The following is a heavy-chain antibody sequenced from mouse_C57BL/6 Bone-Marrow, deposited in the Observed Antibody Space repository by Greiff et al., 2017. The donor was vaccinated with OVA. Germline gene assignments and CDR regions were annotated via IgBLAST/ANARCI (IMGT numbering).Heavy chain of an antibody. CDR1: DSEVFPIAY. D-gene: IGHD2-10*02. J-gene: IGHJ1*03. CDR3: ARGYGNYGWYFDV. Sequence: VKLQESGSELRSPGSSVKLSCKDFDSEVFPIAYMSWVRQKPGHGFEWIGGILPSIGRTIYGEKFEDKATLDADTLSNTAYLELNSLTSEDSAIYYCARGYGNYGWYFDVWGTGTTVTVSS. CDR2: ILPSIGRT. V-gene: IGHV15-2*01.